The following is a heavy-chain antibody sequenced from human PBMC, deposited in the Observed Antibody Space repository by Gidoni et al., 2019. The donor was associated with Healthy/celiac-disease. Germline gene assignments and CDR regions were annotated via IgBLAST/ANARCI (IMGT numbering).Heavy chain of an antibody. CDR1: GYTFTSYY. J-gene: IGHJ6*02. V-gene: IGHV1-46*01. CDR2: INPSGGST. CDR3: ARSSGWPEGDYYYGMDV. D-gene: IGHD6-19*01. Sequence: QVQLVQSGAEVKKPGASVTVSCKASGYTFTSYYMHWVRQAPGQGLEWMGIINPSGGSTSYAQKFQCRVTMTRDTSTSTVYMELSSLRSEDTAVYYCARSSGWPEGDYYYGMDVWGQGTTVTVSS.